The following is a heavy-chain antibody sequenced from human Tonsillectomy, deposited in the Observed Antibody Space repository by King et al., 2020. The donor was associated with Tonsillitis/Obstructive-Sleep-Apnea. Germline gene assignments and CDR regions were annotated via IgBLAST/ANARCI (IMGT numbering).Heavy chain of an antibody. V-gene: IGHV1-69*10. CDR1: GGTFSSHA. D-gene: IGHD3-22*01. J-gene: IGHJ4*02. CDR2: IIPIFVLA. Sequence: QLVQSGAAVKKPGSSMKVSCKASGGTFSSHAISWVRPAPGQGLEWVGGIIPIFVLANYAQKFQGRVTITADRSTNTAYMELSSLRSEDTAIYYCASQYYDSSGYYYFDYWGQGTLVTVSS. CDR3: ASQYYDSSGYYYFDY.